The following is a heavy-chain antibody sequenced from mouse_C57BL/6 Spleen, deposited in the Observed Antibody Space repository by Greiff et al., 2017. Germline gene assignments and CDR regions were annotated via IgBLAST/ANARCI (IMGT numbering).Heavy chain of an antibody. CDR2: ISSGGDYI. V-gene: IGHV5-9-1*02. J-gene: IGHJ1*03. D-gene: IGHD1-1*01. CDR3: TRGADYYGSSHWYFDV. Sequence: EVNLVESGEGLVKPGGSLKLSCAASGFTFSSYAMSWVRQTPEKRLEWVAYISSGGDYIYYADTVKGRFTISRDNARNTLYLQMSSLKSEDTAMYYCTRGADYYGSSHWYFDVWGTGTTVTVSS. CDR1: GFTFSSYA.